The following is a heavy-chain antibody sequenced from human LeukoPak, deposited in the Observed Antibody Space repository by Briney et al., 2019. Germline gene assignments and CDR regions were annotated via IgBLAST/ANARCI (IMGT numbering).Heavy chain of an antibody. CDR3: ARGIWTSHTVGYYFDN. D-gene: IGHD2-8*02. CDR2: IDAGNSRV. CDR1: GYTFTKYS. V-gene: IGHV1-3*03. Sequence: ASVKVSCKASGYTFTKYSVNWVRQAPGQRLEWVGWIDAGNSRVKYSQKFQDRITLTRDASASTAYMELSSLRSEDMAIYYCARGIWTSHTVGYYFDNWGQGTLVTVSS. J-gene: IGHJ4*02.